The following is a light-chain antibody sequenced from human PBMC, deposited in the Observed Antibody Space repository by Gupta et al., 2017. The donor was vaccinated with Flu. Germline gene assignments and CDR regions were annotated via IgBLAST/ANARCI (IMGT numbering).Light chain of an antibody. CDR1: SGSIASKY. V-gene: IGLV6-57*01. CDR3: QSYDGRKWV. J-gene: IGLJ3*02. Sequence: NFMLTQPHSVSESPGKTVVISCSRSSGSIASKYVQWYRQSPGSSPTTVIYDDDQRPSWVPDRFSGSIDSSSNSASLTISGLMPEDEADYYCQSYDGRKWVFGGGTKLTVL. CDR2: DDD.